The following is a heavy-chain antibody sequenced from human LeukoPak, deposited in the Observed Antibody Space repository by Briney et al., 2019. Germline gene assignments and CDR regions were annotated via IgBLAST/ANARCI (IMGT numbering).Heavy chain of an antibody. Sequence: GGSLRLSCAASGFTFSSYAMSWVRQAPGNGLEWVSAISGSGVRTYYADSVKGRFTLSRDNSKNTLYLQMNSLRAEDTAVYYCAKDRDDYGIFDYWGQGTLVTVSS. J-gene: IGHJ4*02. D-gene: IGHD4-17*01. CDR3: AKDRDDYGIFDY. CDR2: ISGSGVRT. CDR1: GFTFSSYA. V-gene: IGHV3-23*01.